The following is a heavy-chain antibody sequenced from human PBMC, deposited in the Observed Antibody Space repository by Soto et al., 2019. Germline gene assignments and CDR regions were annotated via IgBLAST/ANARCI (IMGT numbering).Heavy chain of an antibody. V-gene: IGHV3-23*01. CDR3: AKDRQGSGPDFDL. CDR1: GFTFSSYD. CDR2: ISGSGGRT. Sequence: EVQLLESGGGLVQSGGSLRLSCAASGFTFSSYDMNWVRQAPGKGLEWVSAISGSGGRTYYADSVKGRFTISRDNSKNRLFLQMNSLRAEDTAVYYCAKDRQGSGPDFDLWGRGTLVTVSS. D-gene: IGHD3-10*01. J-gene: IGHJ2*01.